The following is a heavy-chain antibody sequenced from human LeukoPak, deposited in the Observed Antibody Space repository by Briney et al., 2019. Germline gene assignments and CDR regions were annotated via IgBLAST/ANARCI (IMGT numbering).Heavy chain of an antibody. D-gene: IGHD6-25*01. J-gene: IGHJ4*02. CDR1: GFIFSNYA. CDR2: IAADGRDK. Sequence: PGRSLRLSCAASGFIFSNYAMHWVRQAPAKGLEWVAVIAADGRDKHHADSVKGRFTISRDSSKNAVYLQMNSLRAEDTAVYYCARDRQRAAAYYFDHWGQGTLVTVSS. CDR3: ARDRQRAAAYYFDH. V-gene: IGHV3-30*04.